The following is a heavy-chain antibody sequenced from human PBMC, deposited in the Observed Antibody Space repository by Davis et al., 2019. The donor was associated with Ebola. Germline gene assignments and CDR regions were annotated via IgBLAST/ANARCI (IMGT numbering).Heavy chain of an antibody. CDR3: APSSIAARPGYYYGMDV. J-gene: IGHJ6*02. CDR2: IPYDGSNK. Sequence: GESLKISCAASGFTFSSYAMHWFRQAPGKGLEWVAVIPYDGSNKYYADSVKGRFTISRDNAKNSLYLQMNSLRAEDTAVYYCAPSSIAARPGYYYGMDVWGQGTTVTVSS. CDR1: GFTFSSYA. D-gene: IGHD6-6*01. V-gene: IGHV3-30-3*01.